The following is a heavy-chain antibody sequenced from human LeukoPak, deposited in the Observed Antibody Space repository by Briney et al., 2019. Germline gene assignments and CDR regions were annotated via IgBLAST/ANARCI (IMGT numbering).Heavy chain of an antibody. CDR3: ARDVVVVPAAIHYGMDV. CDR2: INHSGRT. V-gene: IGHV4-34*01. Sequence: SSETLSLTCAVYGGSFSDYFWGWIRQPPGKGLEWIGEINHSGRTYYNPSLKSRVTISVDTSKNQFFLNLSSVTAADTAVYYCARDVVVVPAAIHYGMDVWGQGTTVTVSS. CDR1: GGSFSDYF. J-gene: IGHJ6*02. D-gene: IGHD2-2*01.